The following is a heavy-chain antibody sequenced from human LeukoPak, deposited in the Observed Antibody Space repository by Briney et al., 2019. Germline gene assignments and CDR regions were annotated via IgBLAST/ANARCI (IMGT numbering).Heavy chain of an antibody. D-gene: IGHD4-23*01. CDR1: GGTFSSYA. Sequence: SVKVSCKASGGTFSSYAISWVRQAPGQGLEWMGGIIPIFGTANYAQKFQGRVTITADESTSTAYMELSSLRSEDTAVYYCARDRFDPSGNPVWYFDLWGRGTLVTVSS. V-gene: IGHV1-69*13. J-gene: IGHJ2*01. CDR3: ARDRFDPSGNPVWYFDL. CDR2: IIPIFGTA.